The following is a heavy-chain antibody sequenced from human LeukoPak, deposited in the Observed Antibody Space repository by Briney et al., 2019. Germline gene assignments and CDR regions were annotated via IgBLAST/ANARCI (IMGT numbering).Heavy chain of an antibody. D-gene: IGHD2-15*01. CDR2: IYHSGST. CDR1: GGSVSSGGYS. CDR3: ARSTPRDAFDI. V-gene: IGHV4-30-2*01. Sequence: SETLSLTCAVSGGSVSSGGYSWSWIRQPPGKGLEWIGYIYHSGSTYYNPSLKSRVTISVDRSKNQFSLKLSSVTAADTAVYYCARSTPRDAFDIWGQGTMDIVSS. J-gene: IGHJ3*02.